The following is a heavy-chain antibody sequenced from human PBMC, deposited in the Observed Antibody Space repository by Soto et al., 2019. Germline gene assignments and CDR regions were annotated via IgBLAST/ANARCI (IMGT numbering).Heavy chain of an antibody. J-gene: IGHJ6*02. CDR2: IVVGSGNT. CDR1: GFTFTSSA. Sequence: GASVKVSCKASGFTFTSSAVQWVRQARGQRLEWIGWIVVGSGNTNYAQKFQERVTITRDMSTSTAYMELSSLRSEDAAVHYCAAEDVWFGETPYYYGMDVWGQGTTVTVSS. D-gene: IGHD3-10*01. CDR3: AAEDVWFGETPYYYGMDV. V-gene: IGHV1-58*01.